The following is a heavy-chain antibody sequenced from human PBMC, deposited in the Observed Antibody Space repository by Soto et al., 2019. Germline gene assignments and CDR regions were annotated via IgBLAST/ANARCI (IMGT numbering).Heavy chain of an antibody. CDR2: INPSGGST. D-gene: IGHD6-6*01. CDR1: GYTFTSYY. CDR3: ARQSKAARHLDY. Sequence: ASVQVSCKASGYTFTSYYMHWVRQAPGQGLEWMGIINPSGGSTSYAQKFQGRVTMTRDTSTSTVYMELSSLSSVTASDTAVYYCARQSKAARHLDYWGRGTLVTVSS. V-gene: IGHV1-46*01. J-gene: IGHJ4*02.